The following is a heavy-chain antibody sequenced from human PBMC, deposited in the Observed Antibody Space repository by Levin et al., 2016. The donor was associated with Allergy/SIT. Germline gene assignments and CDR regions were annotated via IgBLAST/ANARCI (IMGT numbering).Heavy chain of an antibody. V-gene: IGHV4-59*01. CDR3: VRYNYGSGAFDI. CDR2: IYYSGYT. D-gene: IGHD5-24*01. J-gene: IGHJ3*02. Sequence: WIRQPPGKALEWIGYIYYSGYTNYDPSLKSRVTISLDTSKNQFPLKLTSVTAADTAIYYCVRYNYGSGAFDIWGQGTMVTV.